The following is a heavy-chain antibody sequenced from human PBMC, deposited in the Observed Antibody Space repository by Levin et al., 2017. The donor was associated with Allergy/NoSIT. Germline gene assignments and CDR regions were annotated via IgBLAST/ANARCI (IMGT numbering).Heavy chain of an antibody. Sequence: SCAASGFTFRSYAMHWVRQAPGKGLEWVAVISYDGSNKYYADSVKGRFTISRDNSKSTLYLQMNSLRAEDTAVYYCARDYYDSSGYIDYWGQGTLVTVSS. CDR3: ARDYYDSSGYIDY. J-gene: IGHJ4*02. V-gene: IGHV3-30*04. CDR2: ISYDGSNK. D-gene: IGHD3-22*01. CDR1: GFTFRSYA.